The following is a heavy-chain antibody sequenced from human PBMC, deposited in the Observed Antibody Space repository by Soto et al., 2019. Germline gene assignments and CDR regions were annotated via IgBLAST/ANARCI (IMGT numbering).Heavy chain of an antibody. CDR2: ISGSGGST. D-gene: IGHD1-1*01. V-gene: IGHV3-23*01. J-gene: IGHJ4*02. CDR3: AKGRLELY. Sequence: WVRQAPGKGLEWVSAISGSGGSTYYADSVKGRFTISRDNSKNTLYLQMNSLRAEDTAVYYCAKGRLELYWGQGTLVTVPS.